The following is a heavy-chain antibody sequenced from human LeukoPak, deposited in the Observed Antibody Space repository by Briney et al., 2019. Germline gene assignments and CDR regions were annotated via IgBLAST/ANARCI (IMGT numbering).Heavy chain of an antibody. J-gene: IGHJ6*02. V-gene: IGHV4-34*01. CDR2: INHSGST. CDR3: ARRQGIVVVVAAERSPYVMDV. D-gene: IGHD2-15*01. CDR1: GESFSGYY. Sequence: SETLSLTCAVYGESFSGYYWSWIRQPPGKGLEWIGEINHSGSTNYNPSLKSRVTISVDTSKNQFSLKLSSVTAANTAVYYCARRQGIVVVVAAERSPYVMDVWGQGTTVTVSS.